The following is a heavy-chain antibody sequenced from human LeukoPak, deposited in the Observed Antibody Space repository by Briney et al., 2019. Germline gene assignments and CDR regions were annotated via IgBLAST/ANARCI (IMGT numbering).Heavy chain of an antibody. Sequence: GGSLRLSCAASGFTFSDSYMTWVRQAPGKGLEWVSAISGSGGSTYYADSVKGRFTISRDNSKNTLYLQMNSLRAEDTAVYYCAKIGVYYYMDVWGKGTTVTISS. CDR1: GFTFSDSY. CDR2: ISGSGGST. V-gene: IGHV3-23*01. CDR3: AKIGVYYYMDV. D-gene: IGHD3-10*01. J-gene: IGHJ6*03.